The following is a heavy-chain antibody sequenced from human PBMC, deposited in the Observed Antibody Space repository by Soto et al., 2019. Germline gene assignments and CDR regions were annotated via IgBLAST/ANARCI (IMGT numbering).Heavy chain of an antibody. CDR2: IYYSGST. CDR1: GGSISSGDYY. V-gene: IGHV4-30-4*01. CDR3: ARQRWFDY. J-gene: IGHJ4*02. Sequence: SETLSLTCTVSGGSISSGDYYWSWIRQPPGKGLEWIGYIYYSGSTNYNPSLKSRVTISLDTSRNQFSLKLSSVTAADTAVYYCARQRWFDYWGQGTLVTVSS.